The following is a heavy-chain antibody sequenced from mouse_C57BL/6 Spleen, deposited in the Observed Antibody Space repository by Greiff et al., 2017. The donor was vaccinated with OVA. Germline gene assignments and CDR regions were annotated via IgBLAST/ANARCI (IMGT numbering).Heavy chain of an antibody. D-gene: IGHD2-5*01. CDR1: GYTFTSYW. CDR3: ARPTSYSNYVDY. CDR2: IDPSDSYT. J-gene: IGHJ2*01. Sequence: QVQLQQPGAELVKPGASVKLSCKASGYTFTSYWMQWVKQRPGQGLEWIGEIDPSDSYTNYNQKFKGKAILTVDTSSSTAYMQLSSLTSEDSAVYYCARPTSYSNYVDYWGQGTTLTVSS. V-gene: IGHV1-50*01.